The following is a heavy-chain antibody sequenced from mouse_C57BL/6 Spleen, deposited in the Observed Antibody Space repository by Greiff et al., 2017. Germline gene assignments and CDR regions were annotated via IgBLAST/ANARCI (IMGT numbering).Heavy chain of an antibody. Sequence: QLKESGAELVKPGASVKMSCKASGYTFTTYPIEWMKQNHGKSLEWIGNFHPYNDDTKYNEKFKGKATLTVEKSSSTVYLELSRLTSDDSAVYYCARRGVYYGSSYRGYFDVWGTGTTVTVSS. CDR1: GYTFTTYP. CDR2: FHPYNDDT. V-gene: IGHV1-47*01. J-gene: IGHJ1*03. CDR3: ARRGVYYGSSYRGYFDV. D-gene: IGHD1-1*01.